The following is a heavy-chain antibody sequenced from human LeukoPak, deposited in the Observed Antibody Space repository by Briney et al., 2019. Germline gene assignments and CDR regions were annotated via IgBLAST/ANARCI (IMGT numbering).Heavy chain of an antibody. CDR1: GYTFTSYG. J-gene: IGHJ4*02. CDR3: ARGRYDFWSGYYTGYFDY. V-gene: IGHV1-18*01. Sequence: GASVKVSCKASGYTFTSYGISWVRQAPGHGLEWMGWISAYNGNTNYAQKLQGRVTMTTDTSTSTAYMELRSLRSDDPAVYYCARGRYDFWSGYYTGYFDYWGQGTLVTVSS. CDR2: ISAYNGNT. D-gene: IGHD3-3*01.